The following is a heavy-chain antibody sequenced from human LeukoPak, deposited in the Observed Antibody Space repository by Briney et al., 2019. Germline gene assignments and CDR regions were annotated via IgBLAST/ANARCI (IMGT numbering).Heavy chain of an antibody. V-gene: IGHV4-39*01. CDR2: IYYSGST. D-gene: IGHD3-22*01. CDR3: ASPYDTGGYFDY. J-gene: IGHJ4*02. Sequence: SETLSFTCTVSGGSFISSRYYWDWIRQPPGKGLEWIGTIYYSGSTYYNPSLKSRVTISVDTSKNQLSLKLSSVTATDTAVYYCASPYDTGGYFDYWGQGTLVTVSS. CDR1: GGSFISSRYY.